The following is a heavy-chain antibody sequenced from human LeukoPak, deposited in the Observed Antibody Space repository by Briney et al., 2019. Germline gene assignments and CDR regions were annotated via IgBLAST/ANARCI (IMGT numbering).Heavy chain of an antibody. CDR1: GFTVSSNY. D-gene: IGHD3-10*01. V-gene: IGHV3-53*01. CDR2: IYSGGST. Sequence: GGSLRLSCAASGFTVSSNYMSWVRQAPGKGLEWVSVIYSGGSTYCADSVKGRFTISRDNSKNTLYLQMNSLRAEDTAVYYCARGKMVRSYYYYGMDVWGKGTTVTVSS. CDR3: ARGKMVRSYYYYGMDV. J-gene: IGHJ6*04.